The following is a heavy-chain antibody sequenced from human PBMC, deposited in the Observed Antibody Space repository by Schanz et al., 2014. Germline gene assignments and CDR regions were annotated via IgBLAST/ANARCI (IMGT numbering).Heavy chain of an antibody. Sequence: QVQLVESGGGVVRPGGSLRLSCAGSGFTFSNYAIHWVRQAPGKGLEWVAFISYDGSNKYYADSVKGRFTISRDNSKNTLYLQMNSLRVEDTAVYYCARQPGRITVSGVVSNWFDPWGQGTLVTVSS. J-gene: IGHJ5*02. CDR3: ARQPGRITVSGVVSNWFDP. CDR2: ISYDGSNK. V-gene: IGHV3-30-3*01. CDR1: GFTFSNYA. D-gene: IGHD3-3*01.